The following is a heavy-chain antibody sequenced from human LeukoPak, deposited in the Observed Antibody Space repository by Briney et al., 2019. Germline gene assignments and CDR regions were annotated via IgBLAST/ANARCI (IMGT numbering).Heavy chain of an antibody. V-gene: IGHV4-39*07. Sequence: SETLSLTCTVSGGSIRSSSYYWGWIRQPPGKGLEWIGSISYSGSTNYNPSLKSRVTISVDTSKNQFSLKLSSVTAADTAVYYCARDLMYYYDSDAFDIWGQGTMVTVSS. D-gene: IGHD3-22*01. CDR3: ARDLMYYYDSDAFDI. CDR1: GGSIRSSSYY. J-gene: IGHJ3*02. CDR2: ISYSGST.